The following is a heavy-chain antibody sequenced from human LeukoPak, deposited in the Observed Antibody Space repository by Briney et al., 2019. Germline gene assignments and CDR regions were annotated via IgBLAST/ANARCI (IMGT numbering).Heavy chain of an antibody. J-gene: IGHJ4*02. Sequence: SETLSLTCTVSGGSISSYYWSWIRQPPGKGLEWIGYIYYSGSTNYNPSLKSRVTISVDTSKNQFSLKLSSVTAADTAVYYCARGYDSSGYGPGFVDYWGQGTLVTVSS. D-gene: IGHD3-22*01. CDR2: IYYSGST. CDR3: ARGYDSSGYGPGFVDY. V-gene: IGHV4-59*01. CDR1: GGSISSYY.